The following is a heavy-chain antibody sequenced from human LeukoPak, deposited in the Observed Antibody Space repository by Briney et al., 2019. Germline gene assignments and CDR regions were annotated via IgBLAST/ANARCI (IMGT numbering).Heavy chain of an antibody. CDR3: ARGGDDYLIDY. CDR2: IYPSGGT. J-gene: IGHJ4*02. D-gene: IGHD4-11*01. CDR1: GGSISSYY. Sequence: SETLSFTCTVSGGSISSYYWSWIRQPAGKGLEWIGRIYPSGGTKYNPSLKSRVTMSADTSKNQFSLKLSSVTAADTAVFYCARGGDDYLIDYWGQGTLVTVSS. V-gene: IGHV4-4*07.